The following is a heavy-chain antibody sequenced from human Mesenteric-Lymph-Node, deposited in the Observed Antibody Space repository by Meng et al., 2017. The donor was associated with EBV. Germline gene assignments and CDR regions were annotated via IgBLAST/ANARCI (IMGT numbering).Heavy chain of an antibody. V-gene: IGHV7-4-1*02. J-gene: IGHJ4*02. CDR1: GYTFTKYG. D-gene: IGHD5-24*01. CDR2: INTNTGNP. CDR3: ARIDGAIAVSTSYY. Sequence: QRRLVDSGSELKNPGASVKVSCKVSGYTFTKYGINGVRKAPGQGLEWMGWINTNTGNPTDAQGFTGLFVFSLDSSVSTAYLQISSLEAEDTAVYYCARIDGAIAVSTSYYWGQGSLVTVSS.